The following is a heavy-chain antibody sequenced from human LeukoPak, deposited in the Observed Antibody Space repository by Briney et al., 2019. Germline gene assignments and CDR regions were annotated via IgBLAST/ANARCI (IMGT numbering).Heavy chain of an antibody. CDR1: GYTFTSYY. CDR3: ARSDDFWGRYYYGMDG. Sequence: ASVKVSCKASGYTFTSYYMHWVRQAPGQGLEWMGWINPNSGGTNYAQNFQGRVTLTTDTSISTAYMRLSRRRSDGTAEYYCARSDDFWGRYYYGMDGWGQGTTVTASS. D-gene: IGHD3-3*01. CDR2: INPNSGGT. J-gene: IGHJ6*01. V-gene: IGHV1-2*02.